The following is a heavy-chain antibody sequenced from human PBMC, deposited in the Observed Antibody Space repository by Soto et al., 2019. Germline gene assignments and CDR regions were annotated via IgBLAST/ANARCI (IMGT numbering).Heavy chain of an antibody. CDR1: GFTFRNYW. V-gene: IGHV3-74*01. Sequence: EVQLVESGGGLVQPGGSLRLSCAASGFTFRNYWMHWVRQAPGKGLVWVSRISDYGRINYADSVKGRFTISRDDAKSELYLPTNNLRAEDTAVYYCARGGVEPFDYWGQGALVTVSS. D-gene: IGHD3-10*01. J-gene: IGHJ4*02. CDR3: ARGGVEPFDY. CDR2: ISDYGRI.